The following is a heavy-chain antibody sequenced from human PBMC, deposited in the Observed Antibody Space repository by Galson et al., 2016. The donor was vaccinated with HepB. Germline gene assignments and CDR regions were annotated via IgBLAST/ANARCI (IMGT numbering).Heavy chain of an antibody. J-gene: IGHJ3*02. V-gene: IGHV3-7*01. Sequence: SLRLSCAASGFTFTDYWMVWVRQAPGKGLEYVANVNRDGSGTHYMDSAKGRFTISRDNARNPVALQINSLRPEDTGLYYCLSGYTSGIWGQGTMVTVSS. D-gene: IGHD6-19*01. CDR1: GFTFTDYW. CDR3: LSGYTSGI. CDR2: VNRDGSGT.